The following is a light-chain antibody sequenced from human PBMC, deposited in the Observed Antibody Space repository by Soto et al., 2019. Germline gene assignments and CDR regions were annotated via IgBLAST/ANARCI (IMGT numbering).Light chain of an antibody. V-gene: IGLV8-61*01. J-gene: IGLJ2*01. CDR2: NTN. CDR1: SGSVSTNYY. Sequence: QTVVTQEPSFSVSPGGTVTLTCGLSSGSVSTNYYPSWYQQTPGQAPRTLVYNTNTRSSGVPDRFSGSTLGNKAALTITGAQADDESDYYCVLYMGRGISVFGGGTKLTVL. CDR3: VLYMGRGISV.